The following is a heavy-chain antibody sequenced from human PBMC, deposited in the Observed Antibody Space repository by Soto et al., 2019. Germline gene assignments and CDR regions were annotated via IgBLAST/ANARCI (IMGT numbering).Heavy chain of an antibody. Sequence: GASVKVSCKASGGTFSSYAISWVRQAPGQGLEWMGGIIPIFGTANYAQKFQGRVTITADESTSTAYMELSSLRSEDTAVYYCARGGPNDDYYYYGMDVWGQGTTVTVSS. CDR2: IIPIFGTA. D-gene: IGHD1-26*01. CDR3: ARGGPNDDYYYYGMDV. V-gene: IGHV1-69*13. CDR1: GGTFSSYA. J-gene: IGHJ6*02.